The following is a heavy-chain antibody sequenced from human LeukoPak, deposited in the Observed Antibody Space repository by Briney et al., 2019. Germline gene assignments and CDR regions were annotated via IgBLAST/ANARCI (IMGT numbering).Heavy chain of an antibody. D-gene: IGHD1-26*01. CDR2: ISSSSSYI. J-gene: IGHJ4*02. CDR1: GFTFSSYS. Sequence: GGSLRLSCAASGFTFSSYSMNWVRQAPGKGLEWVSSISSSSSYIYYADSVKGRFTISRANAKNSLYLQMNRLRVEATAVYYCERDSNHIGWEILSSDYWGQGTLDTVSS. CDR3: ERDSNHIGWEILSSDY. V-gene: IGHV3-21*01.